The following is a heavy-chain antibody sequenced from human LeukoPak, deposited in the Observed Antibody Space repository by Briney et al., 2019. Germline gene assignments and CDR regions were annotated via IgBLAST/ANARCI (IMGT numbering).Heavy chain of an antibody. D-gene: IGHD3-22*01. Sequence: SSETLSLTCTVSGGSISSYYWSWIRQPPGKGLEWIGYIYYSGSTNYNPSLKSRVTISVDTSKNQFSLKLSSVTAADTAVYYCARGSDYYDSSGYYATARAWYFDLWGRGTLVTVSS. CDR2: IYYSGST. J-gene: IGHJ2*01. CDR1: GGSISSYY. V-gene: IGHV4-59*01. CDR3: ARGSDYYDSSGYYATARAWYFDL.